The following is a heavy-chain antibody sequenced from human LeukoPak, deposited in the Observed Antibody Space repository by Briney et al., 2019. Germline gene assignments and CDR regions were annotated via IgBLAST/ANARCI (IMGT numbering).Heavy chain of an antibody. CDR1: GGSISGSSYY. CDR3: ARDSSGYYRLDY. Sequence: SETLSLTCTVSGGSISGSSYYWSWIRQPPGKGLEWIGYIYYSGSTYYNPSLKSRVTISVDTSKNQFSLKLSSVTAADTAVYYCARDSSGYYRLDYWGQGTLVTVSS. D-gene: IGHD3-22*01. J-gene: IGHJ4*02. V-gene: IGHV4-30-4*01. CDR2: IYYSGST.